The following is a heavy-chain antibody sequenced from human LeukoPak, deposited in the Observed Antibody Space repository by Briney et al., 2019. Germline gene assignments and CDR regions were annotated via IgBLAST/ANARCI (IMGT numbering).Heavy chain of an antibody. CDR3: AREKSRDDFWSGYTSSYFDY. CDR2: INPNSGGT. CDR1: GYTFTGYY. V-gene: IGHV1-2*02. Sequence: ASVKVSCKASGYTFTGYYMHWVRQAPGQGLERMGWINPNSGGTNYAQKFQGRVTMTRDTSISTAYMELSRLRSDDTAVYYCAREKSRDDFWSGYTSSYFDYWGQGTLVTVSS. J-gene: IGHJ4*02. D-gene: IGHD3-3*01.